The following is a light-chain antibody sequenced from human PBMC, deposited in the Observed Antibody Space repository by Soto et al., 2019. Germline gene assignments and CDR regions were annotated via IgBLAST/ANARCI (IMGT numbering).Light chain of an antibody. CDR2: DAS. CDR3: QQYKSYRT. V-gene: IGKV1-5*01. J-gene: IGKJ1*01. Sequence: IPITQYPFTLPSSVGDRVTGTFRACQHIGDWLSWYQQKPGKAPNLLIYDASSLESGVPSRFSGSGSGTEFPLTISSMKPDDSAIYYCQQYKSYRTFGQGTKVDIK. CDR1: QHIGDW.